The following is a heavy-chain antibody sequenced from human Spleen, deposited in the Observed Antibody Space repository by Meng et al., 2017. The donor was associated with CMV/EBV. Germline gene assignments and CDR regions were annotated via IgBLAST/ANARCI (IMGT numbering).Heavy chain of an antibody. V-gene: IGHV3-9*01. Sequence: SLKISCVTSGFIFDDYAMHWVRQGPGKALEWVSGISWNSADIAYAGSVKGRFTISRDNAKNSLYLQINNLRIEDTALYYCAKDAGIFGVAHFDYWGQGTQVTVSS. CDR1: GFIFDDYA. CDR2: ISWNSADI. J-gene: IGHJ4*02. D-gene: IGHD3-3*01. CDR3: AKDAGIFGVAHFDY.